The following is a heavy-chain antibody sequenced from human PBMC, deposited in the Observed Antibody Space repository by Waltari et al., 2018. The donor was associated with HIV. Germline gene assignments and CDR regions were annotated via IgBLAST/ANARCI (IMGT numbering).Heavy chain of an antibody. CDR3: ARVDNRRLVVYGMDV. J-gene: IGHJ6*02. CDR1: GFTFSRYE. D-gene: IGHD2-2*03. CDR2: ISSSGSTI. Sequence: EVQLVESGGGLVQPGGSLRLSCAASGFTFSRYEMNWVRQAPGKGLEWVSYISSSGSTIYYADSVKGRFTISRDNAKNSLYLQMNSLRAEDTAVYYCARVDNRRLVVYGMDVWGQGTTVTVSS. V-gene: IGHV3-48*03.